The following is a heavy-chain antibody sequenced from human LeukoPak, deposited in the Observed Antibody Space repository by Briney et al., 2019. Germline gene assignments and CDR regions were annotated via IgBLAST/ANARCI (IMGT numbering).Heavy chain of an antibody. J-gene: IGHJ5*02. CDR3: ARDQQYHRPAGWFDP. CDR1: DGSIGSNSYY. CDR2: ISYSGRT. V-gene: IGHV4-39*01. D-gene: IGHD1-14*01. Sequence: SETLSLTCTVSDGSIGSNSYYWGWIRQPPGKGLEWIGSISYSGRTYYNPSLESRVTISVDASKNQFSLELNSVTAADTAVYYCARDQQYHRPAGWFDPWGQGTLVTVSS.